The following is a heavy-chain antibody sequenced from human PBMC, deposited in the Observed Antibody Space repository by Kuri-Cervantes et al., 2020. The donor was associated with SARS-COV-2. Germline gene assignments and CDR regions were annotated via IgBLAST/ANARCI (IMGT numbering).Heavy chain of an antibody. V-gene: IGHV1-2*02. CDR1: GYTFTGYY. J-gene: IGHJ6*03. Sequence: ASVKVSCKASGYTFTGYYMHWVRQAPGQGLEWMGWINPNSGGTNYAQKLQGRVTMTTDTSTSTAYMELRSLRAEDTALYYCARDVVVVPAAISYMDVWGKGTTVTVSS. CDR3: ARDVVVVPAAISYMDV. D-gene: IGHD2-2*01. CDR2: INPNSGGT.